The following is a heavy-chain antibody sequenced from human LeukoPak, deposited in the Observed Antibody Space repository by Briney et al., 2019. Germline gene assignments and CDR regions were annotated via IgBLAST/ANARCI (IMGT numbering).Heavy chain of an antibody. V-gene: IGHV4-59*01. Sequence: SETLSLTCTVSGGSISSYYWSWIRQPPGKGLEWIGYIYYSGSTNYNPSLKSRVTISVDTSKNQFSLKLSSVTAADTAVYYCARAYDSSGYYLYYFDYWGQGTLVTVSS. D-gene: IGHD3-22*01. CDR2: IYYSGST. J-gene: IGHJ4*02. CDR3: ARAYDSSGYYLYYFDY. CDR1: GGSISSYY.